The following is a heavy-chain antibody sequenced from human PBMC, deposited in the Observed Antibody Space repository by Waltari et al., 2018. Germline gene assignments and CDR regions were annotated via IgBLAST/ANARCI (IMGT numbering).Heavy chain of an antibody. Sequence: QVQLVESGGGLVKPGGSLRLSCAASGFTFSDYYMSWIRQAPGKSLELVSYMSSSGSTIYFPYAGKGRFTITRDNAKNSLYLQMNSLRAEDTAVYYCARLRAAVDYWGQGTLVTVSS. J-gene: IGHJ4*02. V-gene: IGHV3-11*01. CDR2: MSSSGSTI. CDR3: ARLRAAVDY. CDR1: GFTFSDYY. D-gene: IGHD6-13*01.